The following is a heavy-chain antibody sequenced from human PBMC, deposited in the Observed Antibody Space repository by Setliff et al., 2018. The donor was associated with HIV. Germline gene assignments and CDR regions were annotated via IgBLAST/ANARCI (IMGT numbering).Heavy chain of an antibody. D-gene: IGHD6-19*01. Sequence: PGESLRLSCGASGFTFSTHAMHWVRQAPGKALEWVAYIWYDGSNKYYADSVKGRFAISRDNSKNTLYLQMDSLRAEDTALYYCTSDPPASGWTLAYWGREPWSPSPQ. CDR3: TSDPPASGWTLAY. CDR1: GFTFSTHA. V-gene: IGHV3-33*01. CDR2: IWYDGSNK. J-gene: IGHJ4*02.